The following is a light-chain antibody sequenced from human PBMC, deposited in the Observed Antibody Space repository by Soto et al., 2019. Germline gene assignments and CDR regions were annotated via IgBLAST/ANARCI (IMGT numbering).Light chain of an antibody. Sequence: EIVLTQSPATLSLSPGERATLSSRASQSVSSYLAWYQQRPGQAPRLLISDASNRATGIPARFSGSGSGTDFTLTISSLEPEDSAVYYCQQRSNWPPYTFGQGTKLEI. CDR2: DAS. J-gene: IGKJ2*01. CDR3: QQRSNWPPYT. V-gene: IGKV3-11*01. CDR1: QSVSSY.